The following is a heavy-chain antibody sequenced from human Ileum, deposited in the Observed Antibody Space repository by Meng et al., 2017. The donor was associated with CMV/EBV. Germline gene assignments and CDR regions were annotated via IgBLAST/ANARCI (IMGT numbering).Heavy chain of an antibody. J-gene: IGHJ4*02. Sequence: SGFSMSSGDYYLSWIRQSPEKGLEWIGYIYHTGNTHYEPSLKSRVTISVDTSKNQYSLKLTSVTAADSAMYYCAGGLIAFGGSVLDSWGPGSLVTVSS. D-gene: IGHD3-16*01. CDR3: AGGLIAFGGSVLDS. V-gene: IGHV4-30-4*01. CDR1: GFSMSSGDYY. CDR2: IYHTGNT.